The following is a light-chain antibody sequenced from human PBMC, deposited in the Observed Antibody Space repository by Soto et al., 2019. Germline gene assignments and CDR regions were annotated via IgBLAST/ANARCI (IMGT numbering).Light chain of an antibody. V-gene: IGKV1-39*01. CDR3: QQTSAAPFT. J-gene: IGKJ3*01. CDR1: QNINTY. CDR2: TAS. Sequence: DIHMTQSPSSLSASVVDVVTITCLASQNINTYLNWYQQRPGQAPQLLIFTASSFQGGVPARFSASGSRTDFTLTISSLQPHDFATYYCQQTSAAPFTFGPGTKVDNK.